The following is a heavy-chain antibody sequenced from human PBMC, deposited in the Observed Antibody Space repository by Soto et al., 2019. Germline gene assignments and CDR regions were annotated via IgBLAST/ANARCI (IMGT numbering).Heavy chain of an antibody. CDR2: IYYSGST. D-gene: IGHD2-21*02. V-gene: IGHV4-31*03. Sequence: SETLSLTCTVSGGSISSGGYYWSWIRQHPGKGLEWIGYIYYSGSTYYNPSLKSRVTISVDTSKNQFSLKLSSVTAADTAVYYGARELGVTHLFDFWGQGTLVTVSS. J-gene: IGHJ4*02. CDR3: ARELGVTHLFDF. CDR1: GGSISSGGYY.